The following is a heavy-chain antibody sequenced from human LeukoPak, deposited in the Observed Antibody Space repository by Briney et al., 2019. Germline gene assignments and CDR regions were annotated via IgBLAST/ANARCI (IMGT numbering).Heavy chain of an antibody. CDR3: ARLPKPVVAGPHDAFDI. CDR1: GGSISNTNYY. J-gene: IGHJ3*02. D-gene: IGHD2-15*01. CDR2: IFYSGST. Sequence: SETLSLTCTVSGGSISNTNYYWGWIRQPPGKGLEWIGNIFYSGSTYYSPSLKSRLTISVDTSKNQFSLKLSSVSAADTAVYYCARLPKPVVAGPHDAFDIWGQGTMVTVSS. V-gene: IGHV4-39*01.